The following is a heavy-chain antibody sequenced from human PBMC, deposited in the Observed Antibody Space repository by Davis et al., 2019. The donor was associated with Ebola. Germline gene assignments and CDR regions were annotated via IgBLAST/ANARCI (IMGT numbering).Heavy chain of an antibody. D-gene: IGHD6-13*01. CDR1: GFTFSSYS. J-gene: IGHJ4*02. CDR2: IWYDGSNK. Sequence: GESLKISCAASGFTFSSYSMNWVRQAPGKGLEWVAVIWYDGSNKYYADSVKGRFTISRDNSKNTLYLQMNSLRAEDTAVYYCARAWRQQLVFDYWGQGTLVTVSS. V-gene: IGHV3-33*08. CDR3: ARAWRQQLVFDY.